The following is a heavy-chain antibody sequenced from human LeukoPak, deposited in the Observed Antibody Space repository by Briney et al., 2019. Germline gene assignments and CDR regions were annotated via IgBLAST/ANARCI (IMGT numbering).Heavy chain of an antibody. CDR2: ISYDGSNK. V-gene: IGHV3-30*18. CDR1: GFTFSSYD. Sequence: PGRSLRLSCAASGFTFSSYDMHWVRQAPGKGLEWVAVISYDGSNKYYADSVKGRFTISRDNSKNTLYLQMNSLRAEDTAVYYCAKDRNYYGSGSYYNVAYWGQGTLVTVSS. J-gene: IGHJ4*02. D-gene: IGHD3-10*01. CDR3: AKDRNYYGSGSYYNVAY.